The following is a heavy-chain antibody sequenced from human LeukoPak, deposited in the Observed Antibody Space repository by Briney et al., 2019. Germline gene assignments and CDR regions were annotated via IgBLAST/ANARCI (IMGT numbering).Heavy chain of an antibody. CDR3: AKDGAAAGNFDY. D-gene: IGHD6-13*01. CDR2: ISYDGSNK. CDR1: GFTFSSYG. Sequence: GGSLRLSCAASGFTFSSYGMHWVRQAPGKGLEWVAVISYDGSNKYYADSVKGRFTISRVNSKNTLYLQMNSLRAEDTAVYYCAKDGAAAGNFDYWGQGTLVTVSS. J-gene: IGHJ4*02. V-gene: IGHV3-30*18.